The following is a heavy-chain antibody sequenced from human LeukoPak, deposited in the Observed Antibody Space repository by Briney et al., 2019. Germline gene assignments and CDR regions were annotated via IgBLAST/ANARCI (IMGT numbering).Heavy chain of an antibody. D-gene: IGHD6-13*01. CDR3: ARDIAAPGLFFYY. V-gene: IGHV3-7*01. CDR1: GFTLSSYW. Sequence: GGSLRLSCAASGFTLSSYWMSWVRQAPGKGLEWVANIKYDGSEIDYVDSVKGRFTISRDNAKNSLYLQMNSLRAEDTAVYYCARDIAAPGLFFYYWGQGTLVTVSS. CDR2: IKYDGSEI. J-gene: IGHJ4*02.